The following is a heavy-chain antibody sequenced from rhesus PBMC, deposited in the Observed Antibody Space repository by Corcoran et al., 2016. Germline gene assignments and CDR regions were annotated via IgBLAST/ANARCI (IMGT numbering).Heavy chain of an antibody. D-gene: IGHD1-20*01. CDR3: ASDPAGTNLDY. Sequence: QLQLQESGPGLVKPSETLSVTCAVSGGSISSSYWSWIRQAPGKGLEWIGYIDGSGSSTNYDPSLRSRVTLVVDTSKNQLSLKLSSVTAADTAVYYCASDPAGTNLDYWGQGVLVTVSS. V-gene: IGHV4-169*02. J-gene: IGHJ4*01. CDR1: GGSISSSY. CDR2: IDGSGSST.